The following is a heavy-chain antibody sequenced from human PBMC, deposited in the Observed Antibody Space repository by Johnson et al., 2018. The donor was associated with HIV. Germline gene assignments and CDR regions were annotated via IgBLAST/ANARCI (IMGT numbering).Heavy chain of an antibody. Sequence: VQLVESGGGVVQPGRSLRLSCAASGFTFKDYGMSWVRQAPGKGLEWVAGVHWNGDGIGYADSVKGRFPISRDNTKNSLSLQMFSLRAEDTALYYCARGGAYSSSWFDAFDVWGQGTMVSVSS. V-gene: IGHV3-20*04. CDR3: ARGGAYSSSWFDAFDV. CDR1: GFTFKDYG. J-gene: IGHJ3*01. D-gene: IGHD6-13*01. CDR2: VHWNGDGI.